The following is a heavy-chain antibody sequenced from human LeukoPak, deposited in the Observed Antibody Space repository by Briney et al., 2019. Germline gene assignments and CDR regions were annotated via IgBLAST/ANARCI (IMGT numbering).Heavy chain of an antibody. V-gene: IGHV4-4*07. CDR2: IYSSGST. CDR1: GDSISSYY. Sequence: SETLSLTCTVSGDSISSYYWSWIRQPAEKGLEWIGRIYSSGSTNYNPSLKSRVTMSADTSKNQFSLRLSSLTAADTAVYSCARDYYYHNSGFFGYWGQGTLVTVSS. D-gene: IGHD3-22*01. J-gene: IGHJ4*02. CDR3: ARDYYYHNSGFFGY.